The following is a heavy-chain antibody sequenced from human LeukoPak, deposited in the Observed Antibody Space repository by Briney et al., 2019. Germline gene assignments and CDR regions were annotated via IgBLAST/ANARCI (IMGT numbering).Heavy chain of an antibody. CDR2: IYYSGST. Sequence: PSETLSLTCTVSGGSISSSSYYWGWIRQPPGKGLEWIGSIYYSGSTYYNPSLKSRITISVDTSKNQFSLKLSSVTAADTAVYYCARITYYDFWSGYYTFDYWGQGTLVTVSS. J-gene: IGHJ4*02. CDR1: GGSISSSSYY. V-gene: IGHV4-39*01. D-gene: IGHD3-3*01. CDR3: ARITYYDFWSGYYTFDY.